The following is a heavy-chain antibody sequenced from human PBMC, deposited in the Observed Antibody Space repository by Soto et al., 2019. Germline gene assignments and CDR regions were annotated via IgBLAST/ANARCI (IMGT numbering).Heavy chain of an antibody. CDR3: ALVMVRGEVGY. V-gene: IGHV1-69*02. Sequence: QVQLVQSGAEVKKPGSSVKVSCKASGGTFSSYTISWVRQAPGQGLEWMGRIIPIIVIANYAQKFQGRVTIAEVKSASTSYMELLSLRSEDTALYYCALVMVRGEVGYWGQGTLVTVSS. CDR2: IIPIIVIA. CDR1: GGTFSSYT. J-gene: IGHJ4*02. D-gene: IGHD3-10*01.